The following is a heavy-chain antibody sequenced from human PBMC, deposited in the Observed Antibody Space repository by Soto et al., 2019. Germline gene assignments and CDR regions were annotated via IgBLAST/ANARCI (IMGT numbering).Heavy chain of an antibody. CDR2: ISSGSSYI. D-gene: IGHD3-10*01. J-gene: IGHJ6*02. V-gene: IGHV3-21*06. CDR3: ARSSGGSGILWNYYGMDV. Sequence: EVQLVESGGGLVKPGGSLRLSCAASGFTFSSYSMNWVRQAPGKGLEWVSSISSGSSYIYYADSVKGRFTISRDNAKNSXXLQMNSLRAEDTAVYYCARSSGGSGILWNYYGMDVWGQGTTVTVSS. CDR1: GFTFSSYS.